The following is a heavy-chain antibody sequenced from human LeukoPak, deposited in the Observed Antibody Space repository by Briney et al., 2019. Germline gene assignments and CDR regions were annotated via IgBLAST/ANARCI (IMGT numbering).Heavy chain of an antibody. V-gene: IGHV1-24*01. D-gene: IGHD2-2*02. CDR2: FNPEDGGT. CDR1: GYTLTELS. J-gene: IGHJ6*03. CDR3: ATVSASRIGVVVPAAITDYYYYIDV. Sequence: ASVKVSCKVSGYTLTELSIHWVRQAPGKGLEWMRGFNPEDGGTIYAQKFKGRVTMTEGTSTDTAYMELSSLRSEDTAVYFCATVSASRIGVVVPAAITDYYYYIDVWGKGTTVNVSS.